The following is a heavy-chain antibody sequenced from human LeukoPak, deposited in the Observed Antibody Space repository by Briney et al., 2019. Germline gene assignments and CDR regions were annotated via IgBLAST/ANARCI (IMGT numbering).Heavy chain of an antibody. J-gene: IGHJ4*02. CDR1: GGTFSSYA. V-gene: IGHV1-69*06. Sequence: SVKVPCKASGGTFSSYAISWVRQAPGQGLEWMGGIIPIFGTANYAQKFQGRVTITADKSTSTAYMELSSLRSEDTAVYYCASNYYYDSSGYYSTGCDYWGQGTLVTVSS. CDR2: IIPIFGTA. D-gene: IGHD3-22*01. CDR3: ASNYYYDSSGYYSTGCDY.